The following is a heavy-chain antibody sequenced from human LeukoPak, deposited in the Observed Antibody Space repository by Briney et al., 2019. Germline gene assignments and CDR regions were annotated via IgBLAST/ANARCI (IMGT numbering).Heavy chain of an antibody. CDR1: GXSISSSSYY. CDR3: ARALIAGTPYYFDY. J-gene: IGHJ4*02. D-gene: IGHD6-13*01. V-gene: IGHV4-39*07. CDR2: IYHSGST. Sequence: TSETLSLTCTVSGXSISSSSYYWGWIRQPPGKGLEWIGSIYHSGSTYYNPSLKSRVTISVDRSKNQFSLKLSSVTAADTAVYYCARALIAGTPYYFDYWGQGTLVTVSS.